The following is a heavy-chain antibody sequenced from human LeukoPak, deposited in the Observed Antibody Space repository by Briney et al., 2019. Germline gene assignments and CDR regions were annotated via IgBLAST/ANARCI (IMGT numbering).Heavy chain of an antibody. Sequence: ASVKVSCKASGYTFTSYGISWVRQAPGQGLERMGWISAYNGNTNYAQKLQGRVTMTTDTSMSTAYMELRSLRSDDTAVYYCARDNYYGSGSYYNVYYYYYYMDVWGKGTTVTVSS. D-gene: IGHD3-10*01. CDR1: GYTFTSYG. CDR2: ISAYNGNT. J-gene: IGHJ6*03. V-gene: IGHV1-18*01. CDR3: ARDNYYGSGSYYNVYYYYYYMDV.